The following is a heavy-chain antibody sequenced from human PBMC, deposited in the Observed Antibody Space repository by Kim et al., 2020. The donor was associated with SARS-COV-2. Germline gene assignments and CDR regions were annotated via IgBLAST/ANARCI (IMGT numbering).Heavy chain of an antibody. D-gene: IGHD3-9*01. Sequence: SQTLSLTCAISGDSVSSNSAAWNWIRQSPSRGLEWLGRTYYRSKWYNDYAVSVKSRITINPDTSKNQFSLQLNSVTPEDTAVYYCARGHYDILTGYIPFDYWGQGTLVTVSS. CDR3: ARGHYDILTGYIPFDY. V-gene: IGHV6-1*01. CDR2: TYYRSKWYN. J-gene: IGHJ4*02. CDR1: GDSVSSNSAA.